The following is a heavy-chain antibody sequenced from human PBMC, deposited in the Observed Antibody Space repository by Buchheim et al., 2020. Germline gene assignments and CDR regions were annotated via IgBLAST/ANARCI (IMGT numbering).Heavy chain of an antibody. Sequence: QVQLQESGPGLVKPSETLSLTCAVYGGSFSGYYWSWIRQPPGKGLEWIGEINHSGSTNYNPSLKSRVTISVDTSKNQFSLKLSSVTAADTAVYYCARLQGQIYPVWGKGTT. CDR1: GGSFSGYY. D-gene: IGHD5/OR15-5a*01. J-gene: IGHJ6*03. V-gene: IGHV4-34*01. CDR2: INHSGST. CDR3: ARLQGQIYPV.